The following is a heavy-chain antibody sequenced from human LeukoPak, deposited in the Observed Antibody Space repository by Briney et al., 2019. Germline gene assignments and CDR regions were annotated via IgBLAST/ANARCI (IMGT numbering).Heavy chain of an antibody. Sequence: ASVKVSCTASGYTFTGYYMHWVRLAPGQGLEWMGWINPNSGGTNYAQKFQGRVTMTRDTSISTAYMELSRLRSDDTAVYYCARDCSGGSCYDYWGQGTLVTVSS. CDR1: GYTFTGYY. CDR2: INPNSGGT. J-gene: IGHJ4*02. D-gene: IGHD2-15*01. V-gene: IGHV1-2*02. CDR3: ARDCSGGSCYDY.